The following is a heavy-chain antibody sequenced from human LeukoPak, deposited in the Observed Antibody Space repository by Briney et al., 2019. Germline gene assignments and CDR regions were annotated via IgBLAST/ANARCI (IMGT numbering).Heavy chain of an antibody. J-gene: IGHJ4*02. Sequence: SETLSLTCAVSGGSFSGYYWSWIRQPPGKGLEWIGEINHSGSTNYNPSLKSRVTISVDTSKNQFSLKLSSVTAADTAVYYCARGRGIAARREADYWGQGTLVTVSS. V-gene: IGHV4-34*01. CDR3: ARGRGIAARREADY. CDR1: GGSFSGYY. D-gene: IGHD6-6*01. CDR2: INHSGST.